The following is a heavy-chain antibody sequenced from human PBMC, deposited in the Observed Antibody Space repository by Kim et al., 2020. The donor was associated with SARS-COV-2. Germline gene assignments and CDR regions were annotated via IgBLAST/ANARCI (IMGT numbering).Heavy chain of an antibody. Sequence: SETLSLTCTVSGGSISSYYWSWIRQPPGKGLEWIGYIYYSGSTNYNPSLKSRVTISVDTSKNQFSLKLSSVTAADTAVYYCARTSRRITGTTSYNWFDPWGQGTLVTVSS. D-gene: IGHD1-7*01. CDR1: GGSISSYY. CDR2: IYYSGST. V-gene: IGHV4-59*13. J-gene: IGHJ5*02. CDR3: ARTSRRITGTTSYNWFDP.